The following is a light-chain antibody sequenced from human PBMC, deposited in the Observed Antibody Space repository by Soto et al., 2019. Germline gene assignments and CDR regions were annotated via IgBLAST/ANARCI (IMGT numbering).Light chain of an antibody. CDR3: QQRSNWPRT. V-gene: IGKV3D-20*02. Sequence: EIVLTQSPGTLSLSPGERATLSCRASQSISSTYLTWYHQRPGQAPRLLIYDASRRATGIPDRFSGSGSGTDFSLTISRLEPEDFAVYYCQQRSNWPRTFGQGTKVDIK. CDR2: DAS. J-gene: IGKJ1*01. CDR1: QSISSTY.